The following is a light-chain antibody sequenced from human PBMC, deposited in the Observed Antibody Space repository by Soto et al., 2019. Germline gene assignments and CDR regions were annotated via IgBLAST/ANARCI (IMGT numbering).Light chain of an antibody. V-gene: IGLV2-11*01. J-gene: IGLJ1*01. Sequence: QSALTQPRSVSGSPGQSVTISCTGTSSDVGGYNYVSWYQQHPGKAPKHMIYDVSKRPSGVRDRFSGSKSGNTASLTISGLQSEDEADYYCCSYAGSYTYVFGTGTKVTV. CDR3: CSYAGSYTYV. CDR2: DVS. CDR1: SSDVGGYNY.